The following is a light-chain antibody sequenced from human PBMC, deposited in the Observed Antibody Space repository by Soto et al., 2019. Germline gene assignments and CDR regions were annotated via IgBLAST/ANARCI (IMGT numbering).Light chain of an antibody. V-gene: IGKV1-39*01. J-gene: IGKJ5*01. CDR3: QQSYIIPIL. Sequence: DSQMTHSPSSLSASVGDGGTGTCRASQGISNYLNWYQHKPGKAPKLLIYAASSLQSGVPSRFSASGSGTDFTLTISSLQPEDFATYYCQQSYIIPILFGQGTRLEIK. CDR2: AAS. CDR1: QGISNY.